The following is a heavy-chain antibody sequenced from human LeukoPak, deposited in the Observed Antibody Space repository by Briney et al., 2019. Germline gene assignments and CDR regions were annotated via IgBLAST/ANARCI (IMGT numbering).Heavy chain of an antibody. D-gene: IGHD2-8*02. CDR2: IYPRDSDT. J-gene: IGHJ3*02. CDR3: ARQGGRVGDAFDI. V-gene: IGHV5-51*01. Sequence: GESLKISCEGLGYSFTSYWIGWVRQMPGKGLEWGGIIYPRDSDTRYSPSFQGQVTISADKSISTAYLQWSSLKASDTAMYYCARQGGRVGDAFDIWGQGTMVTVSS. CDR1: GYSFTSYW.